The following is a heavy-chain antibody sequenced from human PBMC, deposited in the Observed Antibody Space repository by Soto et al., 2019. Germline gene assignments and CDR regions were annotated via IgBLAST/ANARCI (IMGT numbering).Heavy chain of an antibody. Sequence: ASVKDSCKASGYTFTSYYMHRVQQAPGQGLEWMGIINPSGGSTSYAQKFQGRVTMTRDTSTSTVYMELSSLRSEDTAVYYCARERTSIAAADYWGQGTLVTVSS. D-gene: IGHD6-13*01. CDR3: ARERTSIAAADY. CDR2: INPSGGST. J-gene: IGHJ4*02. CDR1: GYTFTSYY. V-gene: IGHV1-46*01.